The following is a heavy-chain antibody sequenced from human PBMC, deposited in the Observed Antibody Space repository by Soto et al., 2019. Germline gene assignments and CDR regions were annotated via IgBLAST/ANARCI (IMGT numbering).Heavy chain of an antibody. D-gene: IGHD4-17*01. CDR2: VYYIGTT. CDR3: AREGLAPPDYCVP. Sequence: SDTLSLRCTVAGDSIYSGVYSLSLMRQPPGRGLGWIGYVYYIGTTNHNAFLKSLVTLSLEKAKNQFSLKMNCVTAAERDVYYCAREGLAPPDYCVPWGRGTLVTVSS. V-gene: IGHV4-61*08. J-gene: IGHJ5*02. CDR1: GDSIYSGVYS.